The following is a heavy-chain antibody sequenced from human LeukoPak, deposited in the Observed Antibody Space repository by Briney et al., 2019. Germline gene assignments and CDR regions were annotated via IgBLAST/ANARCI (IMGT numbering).Heavy chain of an antibody. D-gene: IGHD3-22*01. Sequence: ASVKVSCKVSGYTLTELSMHWVRQAPGKGLEWMGGFDPEDGETIYAQKFQGRVTMTEDTSTDTAYMELSSLRSEDTAVYYCARDSWYNYDSSGHPRFDYWGQGTLVTVSS. CDR3: ARDSWYNYDSSGHPRFDY. V-gene: IGHV1-24*01. CDR2: FDPEDGET. J-gene: IGHJ4*02. CDR1: GYTLTELS.